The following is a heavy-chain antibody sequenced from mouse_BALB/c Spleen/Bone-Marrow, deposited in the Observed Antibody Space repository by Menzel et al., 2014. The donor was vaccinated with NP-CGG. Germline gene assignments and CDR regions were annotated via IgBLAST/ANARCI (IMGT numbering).Heavy chain of an antibody. CDR1: RFPFTDSY. CDR2: IRNKANGYTT. CDR3: ARDKGIGSGDD. V-gene: IGHV7-3*02. Sequence: VKLVASGGALVQPGGSLLLSCGTSRFPFTDSYMHWVRQPPGKALDWLGFIRNKANGYTTEYSTSVKGRFTISRDNSQSILYLQRNTLRGEDSATYYLARDKGIGSGDDWGQGASRKDPS. J-gene: IGHJ2*02.